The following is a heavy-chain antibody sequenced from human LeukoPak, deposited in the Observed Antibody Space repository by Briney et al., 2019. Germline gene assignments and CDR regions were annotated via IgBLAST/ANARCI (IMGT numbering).Heavy chain of an antibody. CDR2: INHSGST. J-gene: IGHJ4*02. V-gene: IGHV4-34*01. CDR3: ARGPSIVVVPAAIGLDY. Sequence: SETLSLTCAVYGGSFSGYYWSWIRQPPGKGLEWIGEINHSGSTNYNPSLKSRVTISVDTSKNQFSLKLSSVTAAGTAVYYCARGPSIVVVPAAIGLDYWGQGTLVTVSS. CDR1: GGSFSGYY. D-gene: IGHD2-2*01.